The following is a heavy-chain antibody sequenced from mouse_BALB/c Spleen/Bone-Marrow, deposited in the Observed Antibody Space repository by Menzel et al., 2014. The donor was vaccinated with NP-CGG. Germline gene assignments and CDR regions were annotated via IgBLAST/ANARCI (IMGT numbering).Heavy chain of an antibody. CDR3: SREGAY. V-gene: IGHV1S81*02. CDR2: ITPSNGGS. Sequence: VQLQQFGAELVKPGDSVKLSCKASGYTFTNYYMYWVKQRPGQGLEWIGEITPSNGGSNFIEKFKNKATLTVDKSSSTAYMQLSSLTSEDSAVYYCSREGAYWGQGTLVTGSA. J-gene: IGHJ3*01. CDR1: GYTFTNYY.